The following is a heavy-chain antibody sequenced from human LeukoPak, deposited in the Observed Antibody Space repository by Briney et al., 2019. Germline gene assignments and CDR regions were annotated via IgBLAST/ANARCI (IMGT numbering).Heavy chain of an antibody. Sequence: GGSLRLSCAASGFTFSNDGMHWVRQAPGKGLEWVAIISYDGNSKSYADSVKGRFTISRDNSKKTLYLQMNSLRGEDTAVYYCARDTVGARDDSWGQGTLVIVSS. D-gene: IGHD1-26*01. CDR2: ISYDGNSK. CDR1: GFTFSNDG. V-gene: IGHV3-30*03. CDR3: ARDTVGARDDS. J-gene: IGHJ4*02.